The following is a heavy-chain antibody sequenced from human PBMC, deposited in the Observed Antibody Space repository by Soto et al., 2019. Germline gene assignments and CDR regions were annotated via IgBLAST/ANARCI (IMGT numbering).Heavy chain of an antibody. D-gene: IGHD5-18*01. Sequence: QVQLVQSGAEVKKPGASVKVSCKASGYTFTSYGIILVRQAPGQGLEWMGWISAYNGNTNYAQKLQGRVTMTTDTSTSTAYMEVRSLRSEETAVYYCARNKGIQLWLNYYDYGMDVWGQGTTVTVSS. CDR2: ISAYNGNT. J-gene: IGHJ6*02. V-gene: IGHV1-18*04. CDR1: GYTFTSYG. CDR3: ARNKGIQLWLNYYDYGMDV.